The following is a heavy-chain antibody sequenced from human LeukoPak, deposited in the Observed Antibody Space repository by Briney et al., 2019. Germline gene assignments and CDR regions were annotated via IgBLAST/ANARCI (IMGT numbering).Heavy chain of an antibody. J-gene: IGHJ4*02. CDR3: ARVALRFLEWSKQYFDY. CDR1: GYTFTSYG. V-gene: IGHV1-18*01. D-gene: IGHD3-3*01. Sequence: TSVKVSCKASGYTFTSYGISWVRQAPGQGLEWMGWISAYNGNTNYAQKLQGRVTMTTDTSTSTAYMELRSLRSDDTAVYYCARVALRFLEWSKQYFDYWGQGTLVTVSS. CDR2: ISAYNGNT.